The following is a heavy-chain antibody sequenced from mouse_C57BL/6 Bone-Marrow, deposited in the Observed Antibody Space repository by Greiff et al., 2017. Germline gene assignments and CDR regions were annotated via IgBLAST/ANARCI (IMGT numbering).Heavy chain of an antibody. V-gene: IGHV1-81*01. CDR1: GYTFTSYG. CDR2: IYPRSGNT. Sequence: VQLQQSGAELARPGASVKLSCKASGYTFTSYGISWVKQRTGQGLEWIGEIYPRSGNTYYNEKFKGKATPTADKSSSTAYMELRSLTSEDSAVYFCARGVYDGYYGWFAYWGQGTLVTVSA. CDR3: ARGVYDGYYGWFAY. D-gene: IGHD2-3*01. J-gene: IGHJ3*01.